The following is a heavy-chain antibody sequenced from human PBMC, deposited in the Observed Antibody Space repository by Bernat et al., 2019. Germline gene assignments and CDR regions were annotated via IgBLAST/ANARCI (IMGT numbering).Heavy chain of an antibody. J-gene: IGHJ4*02. CDR1: GGSFSGYY. V-gene: IGHV4-34*01. Sequence: QVQLQQWGAGLLKPSEPLSLTCAVYGGSFSGYYWSWIRQPPGKGLEWIGEINHSGSTNYNPSLKSRVTISVDTSKNQFSLKLSSVTAADTAVYYCARGPGGSNFDYWGQGTLVTVSS. D-gene: IGHD1-1*01. CDR3: ARGPGGSNFDY. CDR2: INHSGST.